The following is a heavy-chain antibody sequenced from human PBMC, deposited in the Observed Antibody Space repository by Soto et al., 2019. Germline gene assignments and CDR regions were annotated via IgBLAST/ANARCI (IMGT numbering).Heavy chain of an antibody. D-gene: IGHD3-9*01. CDR1: GGSISSGGYY. Sequence: QVQLQESGPGLVKPSQTLSLTCTVSGGSISSGGYYWSWIRQHPGKGLEWIGYIYYSGSTYYNPSLKSRVTMSVDTSKSQLSLKLSSVTAADTAVYYCARDPGTYDILTGSPRFAGHFDYWGQGTLVTVSS. CDR2: IYYSGST. CDR3: ARDPGTYDILTGSPRFAGHFDY. V-gene: IGHV4-31*03. J-gene: IGHJ4*02.